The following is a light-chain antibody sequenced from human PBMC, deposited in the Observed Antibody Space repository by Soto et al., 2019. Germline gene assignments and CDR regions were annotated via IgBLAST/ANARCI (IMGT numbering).Light chain of an antibody. CDR2: EVS. Sequence: QSTVTHPASLSGSPGQSITISCTGTSSDVGGSNYVSWYQQHPGKAPKVIIYEVSNRPSGVSNRFSGSKSGNTASLTISGLQAEDGADYYCSSYSSSTTLYVFGSGTKVTAL. CDR3: SSYSSSTTLYV. J-gene: IGLJ1*01. CDR1: SSDVGGSNY. V-gene: IGLV2-14*01.